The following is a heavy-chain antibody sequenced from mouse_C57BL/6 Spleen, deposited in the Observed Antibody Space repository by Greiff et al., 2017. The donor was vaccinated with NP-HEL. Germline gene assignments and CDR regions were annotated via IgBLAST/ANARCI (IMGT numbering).Heavy chain of an antibody. Sequence: VKLMESGAELVRPGTSVKVSCKASGYAFTNYLIEWVKQRPGQGLEWIGVINPGRGGTNYNEKFKGKATLTADKSSSTAYMQLSSLTSEDSAVYFCARSGYGNYDAYWGQGTLVTVSA. V-gene: IGHV1-54*01. D-gene: IGHD2-10*02. CDR2: INPGRGGT. CDR1: GYAFTNYL. CDR3: ARSGYGNYDAY. J-gene: IGHJ3*01.